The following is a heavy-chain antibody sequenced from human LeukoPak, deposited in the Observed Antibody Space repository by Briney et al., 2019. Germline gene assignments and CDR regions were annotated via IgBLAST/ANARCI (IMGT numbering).Heavy chain of an antibody. Sequence: SETLSLTCAVYGGSFSGYYRSWIRQPPGKGLEWIGEINHSGSTNYNPSLKSRVTISVDTSKNQFSLKLSSVTAADTAVYYCARGPGMYSSVNHDAFDIWGQGTMVTVSS. CDR3: ARGPGMYSSVNHDAFDI. D-gene: IGHD6-25*01. J-gene: IGHJ3*02. CDR2: INHSGST. V-gene: IGHV4-34*01. CDR1: GGSFSGYY.